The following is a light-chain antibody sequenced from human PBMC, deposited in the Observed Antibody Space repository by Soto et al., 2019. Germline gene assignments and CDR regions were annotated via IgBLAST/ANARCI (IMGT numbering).Light chain of an antibody. CDR3: AAWDDSLSGYVV. Sequence: QAVVTQPPSASGTPGQRVTISCSGSSSNIGSNYVYWYQQFPGTAPKLLIYRNNQRPSGVPDRFSGSKSGTSASLAISGLRSEDEADYYCAAWDDSLSGYVVFGGGTKLT. J-gene: IGLJ2*01. CDR1: SSNIGSNY. CDR2: RNN. V-gene: IGLV1-47*01.